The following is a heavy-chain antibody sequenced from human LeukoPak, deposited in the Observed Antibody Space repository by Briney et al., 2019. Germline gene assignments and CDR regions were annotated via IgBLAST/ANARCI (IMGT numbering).Heavy chain of an antibody. CDR2: INPSGGST. D-gene: IGHD4-11*01. CDR1: GYTFTSYY. V-gene: IGHV1-46*03. Sequence: ASVKVSCKASGYTFTSYYMHWVRQAPGQGLEWMGIINPSGGSTSYAQEFQGRVTMTRDTSTSTVYMELSSLRSEDTAVYYCARDRSGSAVTTYHFDYWGQGTLVTVSS. CDR3: ARDRSGSAVTTYHFDY. J-gene: IGHJ4*02.